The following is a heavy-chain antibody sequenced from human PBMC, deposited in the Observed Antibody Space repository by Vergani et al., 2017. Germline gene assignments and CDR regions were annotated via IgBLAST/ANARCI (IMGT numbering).Heavy chain of an antibody. V-gene: IGHV3-49*04. CDR3: TTPRPGVRGVIETYYFDY. Sequence: EVQLVESGGGLVQPGRSLRLSCTASGFTFGDYAMSWVRQAPGKGLEWVGFIRSKAYGGTTEYAASVKGRFTISRDDSKSIAYLQMNSLKTEDTAVYYCTTPRPGVRGVIETYYFDYWGQGTLVTVSS. J-gene: IGHJ4*02. CDR2: IRSKAYGGTT. D-gene: IGHD3-10*01. CDR1: GFTFGDYA.